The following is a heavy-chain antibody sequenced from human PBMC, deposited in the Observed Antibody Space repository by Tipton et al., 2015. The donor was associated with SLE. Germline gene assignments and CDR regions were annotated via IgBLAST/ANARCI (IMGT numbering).Heavy chain of an antibody. Sequence: TLSLTCTVSGGSISSHYWSWIRQPPGKGLEWIGYIYYSGSTDYNPSLKSRVTISVDTSKNQFSPKLSSVTAADTAVYYCACNNHPWGQGTTVPVSS. J-gene: IGHJ6*02. CDR2: IYYSGST. CDR3: ACNNHP. CDR1: GGSISSHY. V-gene: IGHV4-59*11. D-gene: IGHD1-14*01.